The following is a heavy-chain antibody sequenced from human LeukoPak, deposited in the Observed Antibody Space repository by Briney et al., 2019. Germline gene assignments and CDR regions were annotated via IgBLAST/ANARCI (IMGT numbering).Heavy chain of an antibody. J-gene: IGHJ4*02. CDR1: GYSISSGHY. V-gene: IGHV4-38-2*02. Sequence: SETLSLTRAVSGYSISSGHYWAWVRQPPGKGLEWIGSTYHSGNTYYNASLKSRVSISVDTSKNQFSLKLTSMTAADTAIYYCPRDTRYYYDSSGYFYLGFDYWGQGTLVTVSS. CDR3: PRDTRYYYDSSGYFYLGFDY. D-gene: IGHD3-22*01. CDR2: TYHSGNT.